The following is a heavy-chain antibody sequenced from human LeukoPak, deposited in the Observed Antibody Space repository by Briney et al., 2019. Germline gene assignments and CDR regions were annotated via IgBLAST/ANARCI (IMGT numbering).Heavy chain of an antibody. Sequence: PSETLSLTCTVSGRSISTYYWSWIRQPPGKGLEWIGYIYYSGSTNYNPSLKSRVTISVDTSKNQFSLKLSSVTVADTAVYYCARGVRGSTSWNSYYNYFYLDVWGKGTTVTVSS. J-gene: IGHJ6*03. CDR1: GRSISTYY. V-gene: IGHV4-59*12. D-gene: IGHD1-7*01. CDR3: ARGVRGSTSWNSYYNYFYLDV. CDR2: IYYSGST.